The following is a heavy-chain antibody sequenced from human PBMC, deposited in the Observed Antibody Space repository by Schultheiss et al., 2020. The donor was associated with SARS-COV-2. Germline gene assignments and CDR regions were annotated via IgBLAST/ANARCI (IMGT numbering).Heavy chain of an antibody. CDR2: IWYDGSNK. CDR1: GFTFSSYG. J-gene: IGHJ6*02. CDR3: ARNTAMVTGPRSGMDV. V-gene: IGHV3-33*01. D-gene: IGHD5-18*01. Sequence: GGSLRVSCAASGFTFSSYGMHWVRQAPGKGLEWVAVIWYDGSNKYYADSVKGRFTISRDNSKNTLYLQMNSLRAEDTAVYYCARNTAMVTGPRSGMDVWGQGTTVTVSS.